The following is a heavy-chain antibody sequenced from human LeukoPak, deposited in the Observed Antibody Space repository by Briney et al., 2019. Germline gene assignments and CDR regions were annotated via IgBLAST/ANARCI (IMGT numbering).Heavy chain of an antibody. V-gene: IGHV3-21*01. CDR2: ISSSSSYI. J-gene: IGHJ4*02. CDR1: GFTVSSYS. CDR3: ARDTRSFDY. Sequence: PGGSLRLSSAASGFTVSSYSMNWVRQAPGKGLEWVSSISSSSSYIYYADSVKGRFTISRDNAKNSLYLQMNRRRAEVTAVYYCARDTRSFDYWGQGTLVTVSS.